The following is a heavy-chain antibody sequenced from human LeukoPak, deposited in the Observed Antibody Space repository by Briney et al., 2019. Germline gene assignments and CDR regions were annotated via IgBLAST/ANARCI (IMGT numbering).Heavy chain of an antibody. V-gene: IGHV4-59*01. CDR3: ARGGMATPPYNWFDP. CDR2: IYYSGST. D-gene: IGHD5-24*01. Sequence: SETLSLTCAVYGGSFSGYYWSWIRQPPGKGLEWIGYIYYSGSTNYNPSLKSRVTISVGTSKNQFSLKLSSVTAADTAVYYCARGGMATPPYNWFDPWGQGTLVTVSS. CDR1: GGSFSGYY. J-gene: IGHJ5*02.